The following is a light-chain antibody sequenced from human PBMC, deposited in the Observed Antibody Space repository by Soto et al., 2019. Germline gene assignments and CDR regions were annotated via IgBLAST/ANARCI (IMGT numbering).Light chain of an antibody. J-gene: IGLJ2*01. CDR1: SSDVGAYNY. Sequence: QSALTQPASVSGSPGQSITISCTGTSSDVGAYNYVSWYQHHPGKAPKLIIYEVTNRPSGVSNRFSGSKSVNTASLTISGLQAEDEADYYCTSYTHTNTPVLFGGGTKLTVL. CDR2: EVT. V-gene: IGLV2-14*01. CDR3: TSYTHTNTPVL.